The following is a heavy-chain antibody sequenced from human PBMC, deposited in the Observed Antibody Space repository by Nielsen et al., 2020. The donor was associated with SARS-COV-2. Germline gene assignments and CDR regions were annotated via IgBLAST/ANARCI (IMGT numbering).Heavy chain of an antibody. CDR3: ARVDKGTFDP. CDR2: IWYDGSNK. V-gene: IGHV3-33*08. D-gene: IGHD2-2*03. J-gene: IGHJ5*02. CDR1: GFTFSSYG. Sequence: GESLKISCAASGFTFSSYGMHWVRQAPGKGLEWVAVIWYDGSNKYYADSVKGRFTISRDNSKNTLYLQMNSLRAEDTAVYYCARVDKGTFDPWSQGTLVTVSS.